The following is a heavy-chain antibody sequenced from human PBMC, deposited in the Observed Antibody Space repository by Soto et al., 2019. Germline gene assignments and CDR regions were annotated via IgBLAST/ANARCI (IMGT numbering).Heavy chain of an antibody. CDR1: GGTLSSFINYP. CDR3: ARRDTSGFLRYFDN. CDR2: IVPNVGTV. D-gene: IGHD3-3*01. J-gene: IGHJ4*02. V-gene: IGHV1-69*06. Sequence: AVKVSCKASGGTLSSFINYPINWVRKAPGQGLEWMGGIVPNVGTVNYAQKFQGRVTITADKSTGTAYMELSSLRSEDTALYYCARRDTSGFLRYFDNWGQGTLVPVSS.